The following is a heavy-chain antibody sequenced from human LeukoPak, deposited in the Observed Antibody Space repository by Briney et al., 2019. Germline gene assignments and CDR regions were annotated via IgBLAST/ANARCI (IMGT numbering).Heavy chain of an antibody. CDR1: GFTFVYYA. Sequence: GGSLRLSCAASGFTFVYYAMDWVRHAPGKWLECVSLISGDGGTTYYADSVKGRFTISRDNSKNSLYLQMNSLRTEDTALYYCAKDEGRCLDYWGQGTLVTVSS. V-gene: IGHV3-43*02. D-gene: IGHD2-15*01. J-gene: IGHJ4*02. CDR2: ISGDGGTT. CDR3: AKDEGRCLDY.